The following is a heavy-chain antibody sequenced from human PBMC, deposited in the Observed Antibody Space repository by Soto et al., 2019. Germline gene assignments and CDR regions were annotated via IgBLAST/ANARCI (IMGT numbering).Heavy chain of an antibody. D-gene: IGHD2-15*01. V-gene: IGHV1-18*01. CDR1: GYTFTSYG. CDR3: ARSPRPRWYFDY. J-gene: IGHJ4*02. Sequence: ASVKVSCKASGYTFTSYGISWVRQAPGQGLEWMGWISAYNGNTNYAQKLQGRVTMATGTSTSTAYMELRSLRSDDTAVYYCARSPRPRWYFDYWGQGTLVTVSS. CDR2: ISAYNGNT.